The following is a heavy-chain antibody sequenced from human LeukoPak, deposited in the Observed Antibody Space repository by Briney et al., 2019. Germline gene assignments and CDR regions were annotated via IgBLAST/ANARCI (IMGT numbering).Heavy chain of an antibody. CDR3: ARVSRDSSAHLPY. J-gene: IGHJ4*02. V-gene: IGHV1-2*02. CDR1: GYTFTDYY. CDR2: INPNSGGT. D-gene: IGHD3-22*01. Sequence: ASVKVSCKASGYTFTDYYIHWVRQAPGQGPEWIGWINPNSGGTNYAQEFQGRVTMTRDTSINTAYMEVSRLRSDDTAVYYCARVSRDSSAHLPYWGQGTLVTVSS.